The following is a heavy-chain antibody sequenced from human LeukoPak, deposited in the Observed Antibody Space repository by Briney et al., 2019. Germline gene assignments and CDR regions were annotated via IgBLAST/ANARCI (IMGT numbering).Heavy chain of an antibody. CDR3: AKDHSQSFDS. CDR2: IRYDGSDK. J-gene: IGHJ4*02. Sequence: GGSLRLSCEASGFTFTTYGMHWVRQVPGKGLEWVAFIRYDGSDKYYVDSVKGRFPISRDNARSTLYLQMNSLRAEDTAVYYCAKDHSQSFDSWGQGTLVTVSS. D-gene: IGHD2-21*01. CDR1: GFTFTTYG. V-gene: IGHV3-30*02.